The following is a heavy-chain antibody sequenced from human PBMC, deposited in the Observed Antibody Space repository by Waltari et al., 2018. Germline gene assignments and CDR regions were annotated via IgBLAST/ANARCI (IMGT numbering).Heavy chain of an antibody. V-gene: IGHV1-3*01. Sequence: QVQLVQSGAEVKKPGASVTVSCKASGYTFTSYAMHWVRQAPGQRLEWMGWMNGGNGNTKNSQKFQGRGTITRETSTDTAYMELSSLRSEDTAVYYCATGSRWLRYRGGSDYWGQGTLVTVSS. CDR3: ATGSRWLRYRGGSDY. CDR1: GYTFTSYA. D-gene: IGHD5-12*01. J-gene: IGHJ4*02. CDR2: MNGGNGNT.